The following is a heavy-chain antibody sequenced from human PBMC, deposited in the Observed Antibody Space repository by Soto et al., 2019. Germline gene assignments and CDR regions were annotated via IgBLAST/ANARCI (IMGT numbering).Heavy chain of an antibody. V-gene: IGHV3-48*04. CDR1: GFTLSSYM. CDR2: ISSSGSTI. Sequence: GGSLRLSCAASGFTLSSYMMNWVRQAPGQGLEWISYISSSGSTIYYADSVKGRFTISRDNAKNSLYLQMNSLRADDTAVYYCSSAVDYWGQGTLVTVSS. CDR3: SSAVDY. J-gene: IGHJ4*02. D-gene: IGHD6-25*01.